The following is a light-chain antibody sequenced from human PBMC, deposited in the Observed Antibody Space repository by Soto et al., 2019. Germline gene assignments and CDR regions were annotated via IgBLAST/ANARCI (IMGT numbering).Light chain of an antibody. V-gene: IGKV3-20*01. J-gene: IGKJ5*01. CDR3: QQYGSSPLT. CDR1: QSVRSSY. CDR2: GAS. Sequence: EIVLTQSPGTLSLSPGERATLSCRASQSVRSSYLAWYQQKPGQAPRLLIYGASSSATGIPDRFSVSGSGTDFTLTISRLEPEDFAVYYCQQYGSSPLTFGQGTRLEIK.